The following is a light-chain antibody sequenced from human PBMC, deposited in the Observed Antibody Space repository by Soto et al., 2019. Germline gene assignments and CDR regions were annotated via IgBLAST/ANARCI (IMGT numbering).Light chain of an antibody. J-gene: IGKJ1*01. CDR2: KAS. CDR1: QDIHVF. Sequence: DIQLTQSPSFLSASEGDRVTITCRASQDIHVFLAWYQQKPGKAPKLLIYKASTLKSGVPSRFSGSGSGTEFTLTISSLQPDDFATYYCQHYNSYSEAFGQGTKVELK. CDR3: QHYNSYSEA. V-gene: IGKV1-5*03.